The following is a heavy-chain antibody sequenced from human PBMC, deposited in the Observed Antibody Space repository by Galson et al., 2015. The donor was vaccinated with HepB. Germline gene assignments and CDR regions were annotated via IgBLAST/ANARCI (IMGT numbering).Heavy chain of an antibody. V-gene: IGHV3-23*01. CDR2: ISGSGAST. CDR1: GFTFSSYA. J-gene: IGHJ4*02. Sequence: SLRLSCAASGFTFSSYAMSWVRQAPGKGLEWVSAISGSGASTYYADSMKGRFTISRDNSRNTVYLQMYSLRAEDTAVYYCARVVRNLDYVLSFDSWGQGTLVTVSS. CDR3: ARVVRNLDYVLSFDS. D-gene: IGHD4-17*01.